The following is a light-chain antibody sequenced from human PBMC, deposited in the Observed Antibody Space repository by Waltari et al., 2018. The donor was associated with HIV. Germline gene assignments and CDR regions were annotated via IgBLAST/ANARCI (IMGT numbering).Light chain of an antibody. CDR3: TSYVDNYHVF. V-gene: IGLV2-8*01. CDR1: SNDVGAYDY. J-gene: IGLJ2*01. CDR2: EVT. Sequence: QSALTQPPSASGSPGQSVTISCTGTSNDVGAYDYVSWYQQHPGSAPKLLIYEVTNWPSGVPGRFSVSKSGNTASLTVSGLQAEDDGHYYCTSYVDNYHVFFGGGTKLTVL.